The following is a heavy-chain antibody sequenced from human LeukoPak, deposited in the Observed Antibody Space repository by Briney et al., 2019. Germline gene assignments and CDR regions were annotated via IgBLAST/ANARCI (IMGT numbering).Heavy chain of an antibody. D-gene: IGHD3-10*01. CDR3: ARDRLRGVYFDY. Sequence: SETLSLTCTVSGGSISSYYWSGIREPPGKGLEWIGYIYYSGSTNYNPSLKSRVTISVDTSKNQFSLKLSSVTAADTAVYYCARDRLRGVYFDYWGQGTLVTVSS. CDR2: IYYSGST. V-gene: IGHV4-59*01. CDR1: GGSISSYY. J-gene: IGHJ4*02.